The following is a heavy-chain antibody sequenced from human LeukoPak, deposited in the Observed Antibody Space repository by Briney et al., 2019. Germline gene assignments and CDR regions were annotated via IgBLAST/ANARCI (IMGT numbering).Heavy chain of an antibody. CDR3: ARGGASSGWPGRDYYYYYMDV. CDR1: GYTLTELS. J-gene: IGHJ6*03. V-gene: IGHV1-69*06. D-gene: IGHD6-19*01. CDR2: IIPIFGTA. Sequence: ASVKVSCKVSGYTLTELSMHWVRQAPGKGLEWMGGIIPIFGTANYAQKFQGRVTITADKSTSTAYMELSSLRSEDTAVYYCARGGASSGWPGRDYYYYYMDVWGKGTTVTISS.